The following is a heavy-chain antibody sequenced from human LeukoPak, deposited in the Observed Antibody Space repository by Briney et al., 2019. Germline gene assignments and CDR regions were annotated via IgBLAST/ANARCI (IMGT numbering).Heavy chain of an antibody. CDR2: INHSGST. CDR3: ASRWGNYYDSSGIDY. V-gene: IGHV4-34*01. CDR1: GGSFSGYY. D-gene: IGHD3-22*01. Sequence: SETLSLTCAVYGGSFSGYYWSWIRQPPGKGLEWIGEINHSGSTNYNPSLKSRVTISVDTSKNQISLKLSSVTAADTAVYYCASRWGNYYDSSGIDYWGQGTLVTVSS. J-gene: IGHJ4*02.